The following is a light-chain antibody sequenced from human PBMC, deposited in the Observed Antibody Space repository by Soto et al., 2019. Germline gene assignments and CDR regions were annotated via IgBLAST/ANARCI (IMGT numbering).Light chain of an antibody. CDR1: QSVSID. J-gene: IGKJ1*01. CDR2: GAS. Sequence: EILMTQSPAFVSVSPGERVTLSCRASQSVSIDLAWYQQRPGQAPRLLIRGASTRATGVSPTFSGSGSGTECTLTISSLHSEDFAVYYCQQYKKWPRTFGQGTKVEIK. CDR3: QQYKKWPRT. V-gene: IGKV3-15*01.